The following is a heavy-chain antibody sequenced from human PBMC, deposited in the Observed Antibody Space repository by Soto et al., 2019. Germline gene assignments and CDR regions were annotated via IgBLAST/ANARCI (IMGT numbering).Heavy chain of an antibody. CDR1: GGTFSSYA. J-gene: IGHJ6*02. V-gene: IGHV1-69*13. D-gene: IGHD6-13*01. Sequence: ASVKVSCKASGGTFSSYAISWVRQAPGQGLEWMGGIIPIFGTANYAQKFQGRVTITADESTSTAYMELSSLRSEDTAVYYCARVKQQLVRYGMDVWGQGTTVTVSS. CDR3: ARVKQQLVRYGMDV. CDR2: IIPIFGTA.